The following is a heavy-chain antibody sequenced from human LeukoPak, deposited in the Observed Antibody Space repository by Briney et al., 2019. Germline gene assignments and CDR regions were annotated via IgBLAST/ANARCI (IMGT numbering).Heavy chain of an antibody. CDR1: GYSFTNYY. CDR3: ASTRGYYFDY. CDR2: INPSGGSI. D-gene: IGHD3-3*01. J-gene: IGHJ4*02. Sequence: ASVRVSCKASGYSFTNYYMHWVRQAPGQGLEWMGMINPSGGSITHAQKFQGRVTVTRDMSTSTVYMELSSLTSEDTAVYYCASTRGYYFDYWGQRTLVTVSS. V-gene: IGHV1-46*01.